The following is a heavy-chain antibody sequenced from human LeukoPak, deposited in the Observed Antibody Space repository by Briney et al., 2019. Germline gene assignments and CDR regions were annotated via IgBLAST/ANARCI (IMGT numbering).Heavy chain of an antibody. CDR2: ISYDGSNK. CDR3: ARDLGATVTPYYFDY. V-gene: IGHV3-30-3*01. Sequence: PGGSLRLSCAASGFTFSSYAMHWVRQAPGKGLEWVAVISYDGSNKYYADSVKGRFTISRDNSKNTLYLQMNSLRAEDTAVYYCARDLGATVTPYYFDYWGQGTLVTVSS. CDR1: GFTFSSYA. J-gene: IGHJ4*02. D-gene: IGHD4-17*01.